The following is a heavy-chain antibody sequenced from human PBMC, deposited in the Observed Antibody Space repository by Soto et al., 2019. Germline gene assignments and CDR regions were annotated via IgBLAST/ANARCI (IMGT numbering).Heavy chain of an antibody. Sequence: GGRLRLACAASLFTFSSYWMHWVRQSPGKGLVWVSRINSDGSGTTYADSVKGRFTISRDNAKNTLYLQMNSLRAEDTAVYYCARARIAVAGYDYWGQGTLVTVSS. V-gene: IGHV3-74*01. J-gene: IGHJ4*02. CDR2: INSDGSGT. CDR1: LFTFSSYW. D-gene: IGHD6-19*01. CDR3: ARARIAVAGYDY.